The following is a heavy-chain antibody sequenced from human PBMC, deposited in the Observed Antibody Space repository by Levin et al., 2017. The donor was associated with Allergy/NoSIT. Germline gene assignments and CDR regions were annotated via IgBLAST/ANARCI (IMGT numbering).Heavy chain of an antibody. CDR3: AKDDGAAYYSFDS. D-gene: IGHD1-26*01. CDR1: GFTFNTYA. CDR2: VSTDGDYT. Sequence: GGSLRLSCAASGFTFNTYAMNWVRQAPGQGLEWVSSVSTDGDYTFYADSVKRRFTISRDNSRNTLFPQMNSLGAEDTALYYCAKDDGAAYYSFDSWGQGTLVTVSS. J-gene: IGHJ4*02. V-gene: IGHV3-23*01.